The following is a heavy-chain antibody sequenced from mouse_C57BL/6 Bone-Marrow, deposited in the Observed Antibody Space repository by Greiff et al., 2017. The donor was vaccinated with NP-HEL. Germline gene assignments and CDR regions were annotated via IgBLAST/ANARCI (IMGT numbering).Heavy chain of an antibody. CDR1: GYSFTGYY. Sequence: EVQLQQSGPELVKPGASVKISCKASGYSFTGYYMNWVKQSPEKSLEWIGEINPSTGGTTYNQKFKAKATLTVDKSSSTAYMQLKSLTSEDSAVYYCARGGITTVVATRYFDVWGTGTTVTVSS. D-gene: IGHD1-1*01. CDR3: ARGGITTVVATRYFDV. V-gene: IGHV1-42*01. CDR2: INPSTGGT. J-gene: IGHJ1*03.